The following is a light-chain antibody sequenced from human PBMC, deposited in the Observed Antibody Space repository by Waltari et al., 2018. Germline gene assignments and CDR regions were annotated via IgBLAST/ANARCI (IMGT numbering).Light chain of an antibody. CDR3: AAWDDRLSGQL. Sequence: QSVVTHPPSASGTPGPRVTIPCSGRNSNIGSNYVYWYQQLPGKAPKLLIYRDNQRPSGVPDRFSASKSGTTASLAISGLRSEDEAGYYCAAWDDRLSGQLFGGGTNLAVL. J-gene: IGLJ2*01. V-gene: IGLV1-47*01. CDR1: NSNIGSNY. CDR2: RDN.